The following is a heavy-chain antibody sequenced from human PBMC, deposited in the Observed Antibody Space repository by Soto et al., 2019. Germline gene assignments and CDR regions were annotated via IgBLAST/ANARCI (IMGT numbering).Heavy chain of an antibody. CDR1: GFSISNHW. J-gene: IGHJ4*02. CDR3: ASATRRAIHFDY. CDR2: IKEDGTQT. V-gene: IGHV3-7*03. Sequence: EVQLVASGGGLVQPGGSLKLSCTASGFSISNHWMNWVRQAPGKGLEWVAHIKEDGTQTYYVDSVKGRSTISRDHAKNSAHLQMHILRAEDTAVYYCASATRRAIHFDYWGQGILVTVSS. D-gene: IGHD3-9*01.